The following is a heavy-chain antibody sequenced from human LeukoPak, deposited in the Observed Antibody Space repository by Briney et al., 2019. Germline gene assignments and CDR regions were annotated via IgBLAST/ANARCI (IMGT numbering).Heavy chain of an antibody. Sequence: GGSLRLSCAASGFTFSSYGMHWVRQAPGKGLEWVAFIRYDGSNKYYADSVKGRFTISRDNSKNTLYLQMNSLRAEDTAVYYCARDRITDFWSGYYTNYFDYWGQGTLVTVSS. CDR2: IRYDGSNK. V-gene: IGHV3-30*02. CDR3: ARDRITDFWSGYYTNYFDY. J-gene: IGHJ4*02. D-gene: IGHD3-3*01. CDR1: GFTFSSYG.